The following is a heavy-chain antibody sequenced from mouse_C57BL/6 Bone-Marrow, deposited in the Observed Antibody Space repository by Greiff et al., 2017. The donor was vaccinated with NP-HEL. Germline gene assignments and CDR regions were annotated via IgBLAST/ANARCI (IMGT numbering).Heavy chain of an antibody. CDR1: GYTFTSYW. CDR2: IDPSDSYT. CDR3: ATYGSSF. Sequence: QVQLQQPGAELVRPGTSVTLSCKASGYTFTSYWMHWVKQRPGQGLEWIGVIDPSDSYTNYNQKFKGKATLTVDTSSSTAYMQLSSLTSEDSAVYYCATYGSSFWGQGTLVTVSA. J-gene: IGHJ3*01. V-gene: IGHV1-59*01. D-gene: IGHD1-1*01.